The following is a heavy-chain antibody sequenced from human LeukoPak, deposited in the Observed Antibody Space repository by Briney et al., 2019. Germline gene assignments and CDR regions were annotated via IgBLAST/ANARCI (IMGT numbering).Heavy chain of an antibody. Sequence: GGSLRLSCAASGFTFSSYSVIWVRQAPGKGLEWVSYISDSSHAIYHADSVKGRFTISRDNAKDSLYLQMNSLRDEDTAVYYCARDFFHSDISRPFDYWGQGTLVTVSS. D-gene: IGHD3-3*02. CDR1: GFTFSSYS. CDR2: ISDSSHAI. J-gene: IGHJ4*02. CDR3: ARDFFHSDISRPFDY. V-gene: IGHV3-48*02.